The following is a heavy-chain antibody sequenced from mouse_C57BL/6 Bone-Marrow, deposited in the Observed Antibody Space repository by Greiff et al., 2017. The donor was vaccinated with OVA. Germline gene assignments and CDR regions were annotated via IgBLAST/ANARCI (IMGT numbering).Heavy chain of an antibody. J-gene: IGHJ4*01. CDR3: ASYYGSSYEPLDY. Sequence: VQLQQSGPVLVKPGASVKMSCKASGYTFTDYYMNWVKQSHGKSLEWIGVINPYNGGTSYNQKFKGKATLTVDKSSSTAYMELNSLTSEDSAVYYCASYYGSSYEPLDYWGQGTSVTVSS. D-gene: IGHD1-1*01. CDR2: INPYNGGT. CDR1: GYTFTDYY. V-gene: IGHV1-19*01.